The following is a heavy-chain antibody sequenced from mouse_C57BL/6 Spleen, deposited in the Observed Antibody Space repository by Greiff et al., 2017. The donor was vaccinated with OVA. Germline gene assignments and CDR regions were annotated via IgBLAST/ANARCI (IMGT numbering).Heavy chain of an antibody. D-gene: IGHD1-1*01. Sequence: VQLQQSGTVLARPGASVKMSKTSGYTFTSYWMHWVKQRPGQGLEWIGAIYPGNSDTSYNQKFKGKAKLTAVTSASTAYMELSSLTNEDAAVYYCTRCTTVVAGDYWGQGTTLTVSS. V-gene: IGHV1-5*01. J-gene: IGHJ2*01. CDR3: TRCTTVVAGDY. CDR1: GYTFTSYW. CDR2: IYPGNSDT.